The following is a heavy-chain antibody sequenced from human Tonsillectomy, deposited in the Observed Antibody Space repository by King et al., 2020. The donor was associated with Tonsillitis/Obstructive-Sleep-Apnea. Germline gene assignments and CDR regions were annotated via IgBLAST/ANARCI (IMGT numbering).Heavy chain of an antibody. D-gene: IGHD2-15*01. Sequence: QLVQSGAEVKKPGASVKCSCKASGYTFTRNYVHCVRQAPGPGLEWMGILHPSDGITTSAQKIQGRVTMPTDTSTSTVNMELSSPRAEDTAEYYCVRDDKDGRHLDYWGQGSLVSVSS. CDR3: VRDDKDGRHLDY. CDR1: GYTFTRNY. V-gene: IGHV1-46*01. J-gene: IGHJ4*02. CDR2: LHPSDGIT.